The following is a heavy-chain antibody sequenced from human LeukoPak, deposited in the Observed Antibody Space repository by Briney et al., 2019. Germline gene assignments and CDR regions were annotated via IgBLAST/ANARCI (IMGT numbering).Heavy chain of an antibody. V-gene: IGHV1-46*01. J-gene: IGHJ3*02. CDR3: ARDQDWNYAFDI. Sequence: ASVKVSFKAPGYTLTSYFIHWVRQAPGQGPEWMGIINPSGGSTSYAQKFQGRVTMTRDTSTSTVYMELSSLRSEDTAVYYCARDQDWNYAFDIWGQGTMVTVSS. CDR1: GYTLTSYF. D-gene: IGHD1-7*01. CDR2: INPSGGST.